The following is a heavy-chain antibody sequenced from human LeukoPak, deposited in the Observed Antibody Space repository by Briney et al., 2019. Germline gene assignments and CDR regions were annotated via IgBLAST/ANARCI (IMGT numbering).Heavy chain of an antibody. CDR2: IYSAGST. V-gene: IGHV3-53*01. Sequence: GGSLRLSCVASGFTVSSNYMSWVRQAPGKGLEWVSVIYSAGSTYYADSVKGRFTISRDNSKNTLYLQMNSLRAEDTAVYYCAKVDAAMGNFDYWGQGTLVTVSS. CDR3: AKVDAAMGNFDY. D-gene: IGHD5-18*01. J-gene: IGHJ4*02. CDR1: GFTVSSNY.